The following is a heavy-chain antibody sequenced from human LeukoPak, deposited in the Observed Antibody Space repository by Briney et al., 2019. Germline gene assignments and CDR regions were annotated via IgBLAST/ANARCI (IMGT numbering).Heavy chain of an antibody. D-gene: IGHD6-13*01. Sequence: GSSVKVSCKASGGTFSSYAISWVRQAPGQGLEWMGGTIPIFGTANYAQKFQGRVTITADESTSTAYMELSSLRSEDTAVYYCARKRVQGIAGYYYYGMDVWGQGTTVTVSS. CDR2: TIPIFGTA. J-gene: IGHJ6*02. CDR1: GGTFSSYA. V-gene: IGHV1-69*01. CDR3: ARKRVQGIAGYYYYGMDV.